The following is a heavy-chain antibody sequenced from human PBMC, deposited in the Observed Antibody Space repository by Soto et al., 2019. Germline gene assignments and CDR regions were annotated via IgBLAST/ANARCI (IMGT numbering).Heavy chain of an antibody. V-gene: IGHV4-4*07. CDR3: ARDRHFEYCYYYGMDV. D-gene: IGHD3-3*02. Sequence: PSETLSLTCTVSGGSISSYYWSWIRQPAGKGLEWIGRIYTSGSTNYNPSLKSRVTMSVDTSKNQFSLKLSSVTAADTAVYYCARDRHFEYCYYYGMDVWGQGTTVTVSS. CDR2: IYTSGST. CDR1: GGSISSYY. J-gene: IGHJ6*02.